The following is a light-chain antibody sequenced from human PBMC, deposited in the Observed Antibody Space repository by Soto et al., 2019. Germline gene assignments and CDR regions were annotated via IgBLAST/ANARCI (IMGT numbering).Light chain of an antibody. Sequence: EIVMTQSPATLSVSPGERATLSCRASQSVNFNLAWYQQKPGQAPRLLIFGASSRANGIPARFSGSGSGTEFTLTISNLQTEDFAVYYCQQYNKWPRTFGQGDQGGYQ. CDR1: QSVNFN. V-gene: IGKV3-15*01. J-gene: IGKJ1*01. CDR3: QQYNKWPRT. CDR2: GAS.